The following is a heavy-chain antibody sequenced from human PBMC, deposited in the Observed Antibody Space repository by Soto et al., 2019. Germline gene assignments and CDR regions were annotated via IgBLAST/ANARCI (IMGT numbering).Heavy chain of an antibody. J-gene: IGHJ6*02. Sequence: GGSLRLSCAASGFTFSSYWMSWVRQAPGKGLEWVANIKQDGSEKYYVDSVKGRFTISRDNAKNSLYLQMNSLRAEDTAVYYCAIEWSEGGCSSTSCYYYYYYGMDVWGQVTTVTVSS. CDR3: AIEWSEGGCSSTSCYYYYYYGMDV. D-gene: IGHD2-2*01. V-gene: IGHV3-7*01. CDR2: IKQDGSEK. CDR1: GFTFSSYW.